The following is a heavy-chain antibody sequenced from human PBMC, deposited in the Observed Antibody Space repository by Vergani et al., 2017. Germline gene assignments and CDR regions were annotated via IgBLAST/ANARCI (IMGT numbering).Heavy chain of an antibody. CDR3: ARGNRYCSGGSCPNGWYFDL. V-gene: IGHV4-34*01. J-gene: IGHJ2*01. D-gene: IGHD2-15*01. Sequence: QVQLQQWGAGLLKPSETLSLTCAVYGGSFSGYYWSWIRQPPGKGPEWIGEINHSGSTNYHPSLKSRVTISVDTSKNQFSLKLSSVTAADTAVYYCARGNRYCSGGSCPNGWYFDLWGRGTLVTVSS. CDR1: GGSFSGYY. CDR2: INHSGST.